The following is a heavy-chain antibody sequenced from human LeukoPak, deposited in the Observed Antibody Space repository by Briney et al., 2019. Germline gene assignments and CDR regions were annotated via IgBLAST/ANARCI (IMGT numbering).Heavy chain of an antibody. CDR2: ISSGTSTI. Sequence: GGSLRLSCAASGFSFSRYSMNWVRQAPPKGLEWISYISSGTSTISYADSVKCRFTISRDNAMNSLTLKMNSLRAEDTAVYYCARGTSSSDYSRLYYFDYWGQGTLVTVSS. D-gene: IGHD3-22*01. CDR3: ARGTSSSDYSRLYYFDY. J-gene: IGHJ4*02. CDR1: GFSFSRYS. V-gene: IGHV3-48*01.